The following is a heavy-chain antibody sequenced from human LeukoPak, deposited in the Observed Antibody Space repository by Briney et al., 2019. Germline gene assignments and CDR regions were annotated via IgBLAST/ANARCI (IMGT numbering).Heavy chain of an antibody. CDR3: ARERGLSRELRQREFGY. CDR2: IWYDGSNK. Sequence: GGSLRLSCAASGFTFSSYGMHWVRQAPGKGLEWVAVIWYDGSNKYYADSVKGRFTISRDNSKNTLYLQMNSLRAEDTAVYYCARERGLSRELRQREFGYWGQGTLVTVSS. V-gene: IGHV3-33*01. CDR1: GFTFSSYG. J-gene: IGHJ4*02. D-gene: IGHD1-26*01.